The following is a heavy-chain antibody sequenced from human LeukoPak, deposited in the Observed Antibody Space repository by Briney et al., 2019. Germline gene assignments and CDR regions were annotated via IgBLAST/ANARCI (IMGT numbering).Heavy chain of an antibody. CDR2: IYSGGST. Sequence: PGGSLRLSCAASGFTVSSNYMSWVRQAPGKGLEWVSVIYSGGSTYYADSVKGRFTISRDNSKNTLYLQMNSLRAEDTAVCYCARGSGSYSYYFDYWGQGTLVTVSS. J-gene: IGHJ4*02. CDR1: GFTVSSNY. V-gene: IGHV3-53*01. CDR3: ARGSGSYSYYFDY. D-gene: IGHD1-26*01.